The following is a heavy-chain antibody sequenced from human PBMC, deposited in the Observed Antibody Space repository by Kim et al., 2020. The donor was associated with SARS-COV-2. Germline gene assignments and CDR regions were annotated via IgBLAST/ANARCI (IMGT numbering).Heavy chain of an antibody. V-gene: IGHV3-15*01. J-gene: IGHJ4*02. Sequence: APVRGRFAISRDDAKNTVELQMNSLKMEDTAVYYCATRPPPYDSDYPLDYWGQGILVTVSS. CDR3: ATRPPPYDSDYPLDY. D-gene: IGHD4-4*01.